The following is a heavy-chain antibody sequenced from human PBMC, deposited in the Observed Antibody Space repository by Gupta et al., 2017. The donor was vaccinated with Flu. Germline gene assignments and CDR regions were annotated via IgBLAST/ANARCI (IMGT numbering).Heavy chain of an antibody. Sequence: EVQLVESGGGLVKPGGSLRLSCAVSGFTFNFYGMNWVRQAPGKGLEWVSSISSTGSYIYYADSLKGRFTISRDNAKNSLYLQMNSLRAEDTAVYDCARRGNYLSDSFDFWGQGTLVTVSS. CDR1: GFTFNFYG. V-gene: IGHV3-21*01. CDR3: ARRGNYLSDSFDF. J-gene: IGHJ4*02. D-gene: IGHD1-26*01. CDR2: ISSTGSYI.